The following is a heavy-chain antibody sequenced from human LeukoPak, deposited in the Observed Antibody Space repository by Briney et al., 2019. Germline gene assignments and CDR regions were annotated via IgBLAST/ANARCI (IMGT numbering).Heavy chain of an antibody. CDR1: GFTVSSNF. V-gene: IGHV3-53*01. J-gene: IGHJ4*02. CDR2: IYSGGSI. Sequence: GGSLRLSCAASGFTVSSNFMSWVRQAPGKGLEWVSVIYSGGSIYYADSVKGRFTISRDNSKNTLYLQMNSLRVEDTAVYYCARGVDYPSRPSDYWGQGTLVTVSS. D-gene: IGHD3/OR15-3a*01. CDR3: ARGVDYPSRPSDY.